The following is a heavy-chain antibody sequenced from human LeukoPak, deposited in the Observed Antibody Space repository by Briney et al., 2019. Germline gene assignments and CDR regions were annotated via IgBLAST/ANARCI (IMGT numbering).Heavy chain of an antibody. CDR1: GFTVSSNY. Sequence: RGSLRLSCAASGFTVSSNYMSWVRQAPGKGLEWVSVIYRSGSTFYADSVKGRFTISRDNSKNTLFLQMNNVRVEDTAMYYCARDGYSSGWYYFDYWGQGTLVTVSS. CDR3: ARDGYSSGWYYFDY. CDR2: IYRSGST. J-gene: IGHJ4*02. V-gene: IGHV3-53*01. D-gene: IGHD6-19*01.